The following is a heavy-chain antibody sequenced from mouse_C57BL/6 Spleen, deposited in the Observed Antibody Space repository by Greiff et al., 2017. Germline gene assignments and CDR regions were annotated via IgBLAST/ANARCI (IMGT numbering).Heavy chain of an antibody. J-gene: IGHJ1*03. Sequence: VQLQQSGAELVRPGASVKLSCTASGFNIKDYYLHWVKQRPEQGLEWIGRIDPEYGDTEYAPKFQGKATMTADTSSNTAYLQLSSLTSEDTAVYYCTTAVVATDWYFDVWGTGTTVTVAS. D-gene: IGHD1-1*01. CDR2: IDPEYGDT. V-gene: IGHV14-1*01. CDR1: GFNIKDYY. CDR3: TTAVVATDWYFDV.